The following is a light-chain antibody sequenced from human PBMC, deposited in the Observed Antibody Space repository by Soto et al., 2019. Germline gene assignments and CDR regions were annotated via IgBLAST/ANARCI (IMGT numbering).Light chain of an antibody. CDR3: QQYNTYSPWT. Sequence: DIKMTQSPCTLSASVGDRVTITCRASQSIGGWLAWFQQKPGKAPQLLIFDASSLESGVPSRFSGSGSGTDFTLTISSLHPDDFATYYCQQYNTYSPWTFGQGTKVDIK. J-gene: IGKJ1*01. CDR1: QSIGGW. V-gene: IGKV1-5*01. CDR2: DAS.